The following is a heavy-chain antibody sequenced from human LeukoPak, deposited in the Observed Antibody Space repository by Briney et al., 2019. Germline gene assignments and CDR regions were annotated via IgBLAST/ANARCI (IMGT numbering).Heavy chain of an antibody. CDR2: ISGSGGST. CDR1: GFTFSSYA. Sequence: GGSLRLSCAASGFTFSSYAMSWVRQAPGKGLEGVSAISGSGGSTYYADSVKGRFTISRDNSKNTLYLQMNSLRAEDTAVYYCAKDGGCSSTSCYFDYWGQGTLVTVSS. D-gene: IGHD2-2*01. CDR3: AKDGGCSSTSCYFDY. J-gene: IGHJ4*02. V-gene: IGHV3-23*01.